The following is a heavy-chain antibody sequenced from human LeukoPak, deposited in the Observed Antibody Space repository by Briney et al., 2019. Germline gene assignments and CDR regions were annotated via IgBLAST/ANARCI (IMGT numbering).Heavy chain of an antibody. CDR2: ISAYNGNT. Sequence: ASVKVSCKASGYTFTSYGISWVRQAPGQGLEWMGWISAYNGNTNYAQKLQGRVTMTTDTSTNTTYMELRILRSDDTAVYYWASLVYPTQDIAYWGQGTLVTVSS. CDR1: GYTFTSYG. V-gene: IGHV1-18*01. D-gene: IGHD2-8*01. J-gene: IGHJ4*02. CDR3: ASLVYPTQDIAY.